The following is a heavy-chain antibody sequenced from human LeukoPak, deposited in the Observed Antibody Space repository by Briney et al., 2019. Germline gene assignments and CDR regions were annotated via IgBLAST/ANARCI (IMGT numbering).Heavy chain of an antibody. D-gene: IGHD3-10*01. J-gene: IGHJ5*02. CDR2: IYYSGST. CDR1: GGSISSYY. CDR3: ARCPYYYGSGDPQGWFDP. V-gene: IGHV4-59*01. Sequence: SETLSLTCTVSGGSISSYYWSWIRQPPGKGLEWIGYIYYSGSTNYNPSLKSRVTISVDTSKNQFSLKLSSVTAADTAVYYCARCPYYYGSGDPQGWFDPWGQGTLVTVSS.